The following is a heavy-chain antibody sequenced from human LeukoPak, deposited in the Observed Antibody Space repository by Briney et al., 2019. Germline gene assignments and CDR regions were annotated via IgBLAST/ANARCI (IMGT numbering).Heavy chain of an antibody. CDR2: ISYDGSNK. Sequence: GGSLRLSCAASGFTFSSYAMHWVRQAPGKGLEWVAVISYDGSNKYYADSVKGRFTISRDNSKNTLYLQMNSLRAEDTDVYYCARDLTFNYYGSGSYYNGGYWGQGTLVTVSS. CDR3: ARDLTFNYYGSGSYYNGGY. CDR1: GFTFSSYA. V-gene: IGHV3-30-3*01. D-gene: IGHD3-10*01. J-gene: IGHJ4*02.